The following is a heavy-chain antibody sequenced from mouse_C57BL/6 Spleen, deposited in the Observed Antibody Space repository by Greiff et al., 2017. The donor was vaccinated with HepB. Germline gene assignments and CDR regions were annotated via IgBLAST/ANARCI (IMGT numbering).Heavy chain of an antibody. D-gene: IGHD4-1*01. J-gene: IGHJ1*03. CDR1: GYTFTSYW. CDR2: IDPNSGGT. V-gene: IGHV1-72*01. CDR3: ATPQLTGHWYFDV. Sequence: VQLQQPGAELVKPGASVKLSCKASGYTFTSYWMHWVKQRPGRGLEWIGRIDPNSGGTKYNEKFKSKATLTVDKPSSTAYMQLSSLTSEDSAVYYCATPQLTGHWYFDVWGTGTTVTVSS.